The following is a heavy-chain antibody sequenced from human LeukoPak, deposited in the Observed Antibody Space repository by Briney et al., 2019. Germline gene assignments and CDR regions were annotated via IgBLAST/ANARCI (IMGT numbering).Heavy chain of an antibody. D-gene: IGHD3-10*01. CDR2: IYYSGST. CDR3: ARVLRGDKGDSYYGSFLGQEDAFDI. Sequence: SETLSLTCTVSGGSISSGGCYWSWIRQHPGKGVEWIGYIYYSGSTYYNPSLKSRVTISVDTSKNQFSLKLSSVTAADTAVYFCARVLRGDKGDSYYGSFLGQEDAFDIWGQGTMVTVSS. V-gene: IGHV4-31*03. J-gene: IGHJ3*02. CDR1: GGSISSGGCY.